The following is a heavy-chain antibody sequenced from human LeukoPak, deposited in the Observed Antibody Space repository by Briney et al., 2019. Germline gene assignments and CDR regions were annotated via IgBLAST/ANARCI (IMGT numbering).Heavy chain of an antibody. D-gene: IGHD3-10*01. CDR3: AREGTGRDAFDI. Sequence: PGGSLRLSCAASGFIFSSYSMTWVRQAPGKGLEWVSSISSSSTYIYYADSVKGRFTIPRDNARNSLYLQMNSLRAEDTAVYYCAREGTGRDAFDIWGQGTMVTVSS. CDR2: ISSSSTYI. CDR1: GFIFSSYS. V-gene: IGHV3-21*01. J-gene: IGHJ3*02.